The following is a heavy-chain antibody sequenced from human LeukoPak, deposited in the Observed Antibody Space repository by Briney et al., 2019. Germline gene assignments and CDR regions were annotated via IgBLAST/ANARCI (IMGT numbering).Heavy chain of an antibody. CDR3: TKEGRLN. V-gene: IGHV3-23*01. CDR1: GFCFSTYA. J-gene: IGHJ4*02. D-gene: IGHD3-16*01. CDR2: ISGSGGTT. Sequence: GGSLRLSCAASGFCFSTYAMSWVRQAPGKGLEWVSAISGSGGTTWYADSVKGRFTISRDNSKNTLFLQMNTLRADDTAVYYCTKEGRLNWGQGTLVTVSS.